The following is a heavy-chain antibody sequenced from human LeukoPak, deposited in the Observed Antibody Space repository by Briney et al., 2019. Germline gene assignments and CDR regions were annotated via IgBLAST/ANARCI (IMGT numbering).Heavy chain of an antibody. CDR1: GFTVSSNY. J-gene: IGHJ4*02. V-gene: IGHV3-53*01. CDR3: ARAWGSSGCYYFDY. CDR2: IYSGGST. Sequence: GGSLRLSCAASGFTVSSNYMSWVRQAPGKGLEWVSVIYSGGSTYYADSVKGRFTISRDNSKNTLYLQMNSLRAEDTAVYYCARAWGSSGCYYFDYWGQGTLVTVSS. D-gene: IGHD6-19*01.